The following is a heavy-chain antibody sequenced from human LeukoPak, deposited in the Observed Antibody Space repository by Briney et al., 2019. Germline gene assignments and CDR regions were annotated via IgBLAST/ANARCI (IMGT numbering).Heavy chain of an antibody. CDR1: GGSISSGGYY. D-gene: IGHD4-23*01. CDR3: ARGQSYGGKGRAFDI. J-gene: IGHJ3*02. CDR2: IYYSGST. Sequence: SQTLSLTCTVSGGSISSGGYYWSWSRQHPGKGLEWIGYIYYSGSTYYNPSLKSRVTISVDTSKNQFSLKLSSVTAADTAVYYCARGQSYGGKGRAFDIRGQGTMVTVSS. V-gene: IGHV4-31*03.